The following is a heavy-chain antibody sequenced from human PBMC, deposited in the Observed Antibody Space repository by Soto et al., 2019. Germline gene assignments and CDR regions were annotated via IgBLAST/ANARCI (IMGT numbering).Heavy chain of an antibody. V-gene: IGHV3-23*01. CDR3: AKDAISGDGIWLMDS. CDR2: LLRSGSSA. D-gene: IGHD4-17*01. CDR1: GFTFVNHS. J-gene: IGHJ5*02. Sequence: GGPLILSCTASGFTFVNHSMSWVRQAPGKGLEWVSSLLRSGSSAYYADSVRGRFSISSDTSANSLYLQMDNLRAEDTAIYYCAKDAISGDGIWLMDSWGQGTVVTVSS.